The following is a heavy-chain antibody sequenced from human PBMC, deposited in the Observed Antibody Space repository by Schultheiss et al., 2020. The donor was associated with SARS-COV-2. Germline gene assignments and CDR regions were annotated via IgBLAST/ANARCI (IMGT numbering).Heavy chain of an antibody. Sequence: SETLSLTCAVSGYSISSGYYWGWIRQPPGKGLEWIGSIYHSGSTYYNPSLKSRVTMSVDTSKNQFSLKLSSVTAADTAVYYCARRGYYYGMDVWGQGTTVTVSS. CDR1: GYSISSGYY. CDR3: ARRGYYYGMDV. J-gene: IGHJ6*02. V-gene: IGHV4-38-2*01. CDR2: IYHSGST.